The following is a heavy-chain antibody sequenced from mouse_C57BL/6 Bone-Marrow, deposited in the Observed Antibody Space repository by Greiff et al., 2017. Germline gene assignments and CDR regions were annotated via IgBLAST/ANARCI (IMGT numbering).Heavy chain of an antibody. V-gene: IGHV7-3*01. CDR3: ARSDMVTTRGFAY. Sequence: EVKLMESGGGLVQPGGSLSLSCAASGFTFTDYYMSWVRQPPGKALEWLGFIRNKANGYTTEYSASVKGRFTISRDNSQSILYLQMNALRAEDSATYYCARSDMVTTRGFAYWGQGTLVTVSA. CDR2: IRNKANGYTT. CDR1: GFTFTDYY. J-gene: IGHJ3*01. D-gene: IGHD2-2*01.